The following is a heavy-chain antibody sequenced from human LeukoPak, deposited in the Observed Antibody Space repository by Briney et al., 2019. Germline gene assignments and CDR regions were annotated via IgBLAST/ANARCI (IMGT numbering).Heavy chain of an antibody. CDR3: AREYSSSWYGSWFDP. CDR1: GFSVSSNY. D-gene: IGHD6-13*01. J-gene: IGHJ5*02. CDR2: ISSSSSYT. V-gene: IGHV3-11*05. Sequence: PGGSLRLSCAVSGFSVSSNYMSWIRQAPGKGLEWVSYISSSSSYTNYADSVKGRFTISRDNAKNSLYLQMNSLRAEDTAVYYCAREYSSSWYGSWFDPWGQGTLVTVSS.